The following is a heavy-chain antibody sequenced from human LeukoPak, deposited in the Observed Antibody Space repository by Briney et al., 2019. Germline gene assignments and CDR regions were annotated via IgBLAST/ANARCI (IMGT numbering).Heavy chain of an antibody. J-gene: IGHJ4*02. CDR1: GFTVSSNY. V-gene: IGHV3-53*01. D-gene: IGHD3-22*01. CDR2: IYGGGST. CDR3: ARDRSLTPNYYDSRGGVD. Sequence: GGSLRLSCAASGFTVSSNYMSWVRQAPGKGLEWVSVIYGGGSTYYADSVKGRFTISRDNSKNTLYLQMNSLRAEDTAVYYCARDRSLTPNYYDSRGGVDWGQGTLVTVSS.